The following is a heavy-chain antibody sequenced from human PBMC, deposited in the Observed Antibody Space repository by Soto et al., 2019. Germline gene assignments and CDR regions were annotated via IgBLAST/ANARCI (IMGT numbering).Heavy chain of an antibody. CDR2: INHSGST. Sequence: QVQLQQWGAGLLKPSETLSLTCAVYGGSFSGYYWSWIRQPPGKGLEWIGEINHSGSTNYNPSLKSRVTISVDTSKNQFSLKLSSVTAADTAVYYCARGRESSGYSFDYWGQGTLVTVSS. CDR3: ARGRESSGYSFDY. CDR1: GGSFSGYY. V-gene: IGHV4-34*01. D-gene: IGHD3-22*01. J-gene: IGHJ4*02.